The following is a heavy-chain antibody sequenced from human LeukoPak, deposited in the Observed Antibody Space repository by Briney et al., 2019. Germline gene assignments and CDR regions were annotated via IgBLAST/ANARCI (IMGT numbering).Heavy chain of an antibody. D-gene: IGHD2-15*01. CDR1: GYTFTSYG. V-gene: IGHV1-18*04. J-gene: IGHJ6*04. CDR3: ARVGGPYCSGGSCYSYYYGMDV. Sequence: GASVKVSCKASGYTFTSYGISWVRQAPGQGLEWMGWISAYNGNTNYAQKLQGRVTMTTDTSTSTAYMELRSLRSDDTAVYYCARVGGPYCSGGSCYSYYYGMDVWGKGTTVTVSS. CDR2: ISAYNGNT.